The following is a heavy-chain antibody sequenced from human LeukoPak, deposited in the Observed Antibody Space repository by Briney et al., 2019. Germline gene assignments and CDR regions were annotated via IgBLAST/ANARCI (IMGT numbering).Heavy chain of an antibody. V-gene: IGHV3-30-3*01. CDR3: ARVRQQWLVRGDFDL. CDR2: ISYDGRQK. D-gene: IGHD6-19*01. Sequence: PGRSLRLSCAASGFTFSEYAMHWVRQAPGKGLEWVAVISYDGRQKYYGDSVKGRFPISRDNSKNTLYLQMDSLRVEDTAVYYCARVRQQWLVRGDFDLWGQGTLVTVSS. J-gene: IGHJ4*02. CDR1: GFTFSEYA.